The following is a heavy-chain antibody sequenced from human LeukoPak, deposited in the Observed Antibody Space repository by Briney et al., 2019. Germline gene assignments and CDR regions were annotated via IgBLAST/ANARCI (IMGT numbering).Heavy chain of an antibody. D-gene: IGHD3-10*01. J-gene: IGHJ4*02. CDR3: AKVLGITMVRGEYYFDY. Sequence: GGSLRLSCAVSGFTFSSYAMSWVRQAPGKGLEWVSAISGSGGSTYYADSVKGRFTISRDNSKNTLYLQMNSLRAEDTAAYYCAKVLGITMVRGEYYFDYWGQGTLVTVSS. CDR1: GFTFSSYA. V-gene: IGHV3-23*01. CDR2: ISGSGGST.